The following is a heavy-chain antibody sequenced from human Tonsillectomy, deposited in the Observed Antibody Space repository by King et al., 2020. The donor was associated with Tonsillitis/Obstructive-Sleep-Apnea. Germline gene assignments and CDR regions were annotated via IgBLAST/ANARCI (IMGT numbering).Heavy chain of an antibody. CDR1: GFTFSSYE. J-gene: IGHJ4*02. D-gene: IGHD2-2*01. V-gene: IGHV3-48*03. Sequence: VQLVESGGGLVQPRGSLRLSCAASGFTFSSYEMNWVRQAPGKGLEWVSYISSSGSTIYYADSVKGRFTISRDNAKNSLYLQMNSLRAEDTAVYYCARERGYCSSTSCYHYFDYWGQGTLVTVSS. CDR2: ISSSGSTI. CDR3: ARERGYCSSTSCYHYFDY.